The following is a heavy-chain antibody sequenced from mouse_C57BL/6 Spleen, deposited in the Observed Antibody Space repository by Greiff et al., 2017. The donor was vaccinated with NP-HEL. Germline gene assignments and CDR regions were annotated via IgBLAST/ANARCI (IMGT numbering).Heavy chain of an antibody. CDR3: ASQHGGFAY. CDR2: IWGVGST. V-gene: IGHV2-6*01. CDR1: GFSLTSYG. Sequence: VKLVESGPGLVAPSQSLSITCTVSGFSLTSYGVDWVRQSPGKGLEWLGVIWGVGSTNYNSALKSRLSISKDNSKSQVFLKMNSLQTDDTAMYYCASQHGGFAYWGQGTLVTVSA. J-gene: IGHJ3*01.